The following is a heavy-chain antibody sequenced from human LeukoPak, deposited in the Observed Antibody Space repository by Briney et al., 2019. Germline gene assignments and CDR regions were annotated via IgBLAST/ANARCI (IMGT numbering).Heavy chain of an antibody. D-gene: IGHD5-24*01. CDR3: GRDNNYKVDV. CDR2: INTDGSVT. CDR1: GFPFSNYW. J-gene: IGHJ6*04. Sequence: GGSPTLSCAASGFPFSNYWMLWVRQGPGKGLAWVSNINTDGSVTNYADSVKGRFSISRDNAKNTLYLQLNSLRAEDSAVYYCGRDNNYKVDVWGKGTTVTVSS. V-gene: IGHV3-74*01.